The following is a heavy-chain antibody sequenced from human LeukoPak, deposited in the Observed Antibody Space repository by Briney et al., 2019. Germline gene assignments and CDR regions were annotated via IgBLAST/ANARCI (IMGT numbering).Heavy chain of an antibody. J-gene: IGHJ6*04. Sequence: GASVKVACKESLGNFSNHAICWVRQAPGQGLEWVGGIIPIFGTANYAQKLQGRVTITADKSTSTAYRELSSLRSEDTAVYYWATSSGSSWYSYYYGMYVWGKGTKVTVSS. CDR1: LGNFSNHA. D-gene: IGHD6-13*01. CDR2: IIPIFGTA. V-gene: IGHV1-69*06. CDR3: ATSSGSSWYSYYYGMYV.